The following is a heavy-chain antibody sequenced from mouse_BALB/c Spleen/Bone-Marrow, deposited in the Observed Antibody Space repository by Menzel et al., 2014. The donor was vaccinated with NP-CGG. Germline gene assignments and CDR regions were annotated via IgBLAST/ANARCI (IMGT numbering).Heavy chain of an antibody. J-gene: IGHJ3*01. CDR2: INPDSSTI. CDR1: GFDFSRYW. Sequence: EVKLMESGGGLVQPGGSLKPSCAASGFDFSRYWMSWVRQAPGKGLEWIGEINPDSSTINYTPSLKDKFIISRDNAKNTLYLQMSKVRSEDTALYYCASNRDVGFAYWGQGTLVTVSA. D-gene: IGHD4-1*01. V-gene: IGHV4-1*02. CDR3: ASNRDVGFAY.